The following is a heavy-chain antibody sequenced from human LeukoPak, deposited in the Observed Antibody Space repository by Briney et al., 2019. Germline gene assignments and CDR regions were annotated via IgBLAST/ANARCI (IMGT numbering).Heavy chain of an antibody. J-gene: IGHJ4*02. Sequence: GGFLRLSCAASGFTFSSYEMNWVRQAPGKGLEWVSYISSSGSTIYYADSVKGRFTISRDNAKNSLYLQMNSLRAEDTAVYYCAREEAVAHWDYFDYWGQGTLVTVSS. D-gene: IGHD6-19*01. CDR3: AREEAVAHWDYFDY. V-gene: IGHV3-48*03. CDR1: GFTFSSYE. CDR2: ISSSGSTI.